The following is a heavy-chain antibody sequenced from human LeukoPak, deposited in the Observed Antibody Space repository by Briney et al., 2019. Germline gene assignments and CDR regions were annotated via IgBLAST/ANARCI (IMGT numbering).Heavy chain of an antibody. V-gene: IGHV4-4*07. D-gene: IGHD6-13*01. Sequence: SETLSLTCTVSGGSISNSYWSWIRQPAGKGLEWIGRIYPTDITTYNPSLKSRVTLSVDTSKNQFSLKVNSVTAADAAVYYCARGPGQLTSECYDSWGQGILVTVSS. CDR3: ARGPGQLTSECYDS. CDR1: GGSISNSY. CDR2: IYPTDIT. J-gene: IGHJ5*01.